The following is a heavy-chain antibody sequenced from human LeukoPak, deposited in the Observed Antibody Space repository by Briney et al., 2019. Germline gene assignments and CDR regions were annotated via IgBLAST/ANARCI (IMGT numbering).Heavy chain of an antibody. CDR1: GFPFSSYD. CDR3: ARYCSGGSCFGY. D-gene: IGHD2-15*01. Sequence: GGSLRLSCAASGFPFSSYDMSWVRQAPGKGLEWVSTINHSGGITYYADSVRGRFTISRDNAKNSLYLQMNSLRAEDTAVYYCARYCSGGSCFGYWGQGTLVTVSS. J-gene: IGHJ4*02. CDR2: INHSGGIT. V-gene: IGHV3-23*01.